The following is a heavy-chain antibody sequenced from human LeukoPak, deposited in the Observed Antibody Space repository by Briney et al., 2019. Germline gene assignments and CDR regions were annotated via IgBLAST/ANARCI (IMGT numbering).Heavy chain of an antibody. D-gene: IGHD3-3*01. CDR2: IRYDGTNK. Sequence: GGSLRLSCEASGFKFSDSGMNWVRQAPCKGLEWVAFIRYDGTNKHYADSVKGRFSIFRDNSKNILYLQMNSLTTEDTGVYYCAKDWVRVLIRSGGYWGHGTLVTVSP. J-gene: IGHJ4*01. CDR3: AKDWVRVLIRSGGY. CDR1: GFKFSDSG. V-gene: IGHV3-30*02.